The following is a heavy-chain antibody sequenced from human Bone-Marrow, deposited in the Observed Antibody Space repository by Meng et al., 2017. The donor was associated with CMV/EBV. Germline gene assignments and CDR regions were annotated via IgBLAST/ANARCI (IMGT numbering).Heavy chain of an antibody. D-gene: IGHD3-3*01. Sequence: SETLSLTCAVYGGSFSGYYWSWIRQPPGKGLEWIGEINHSGSTNYNPSLKSRVTISVDTSKNQFSLKLSSVTAADTAVYYCARRSTVRFLGAFDIWGQGTMVTGSS. CDR2: INHSGST. J-gene: IGHJ3*02. V-gene: IGHV4-34*01. CDR1: GGSFSGYY. CDR3: ARRSTVRFLGAFDI.